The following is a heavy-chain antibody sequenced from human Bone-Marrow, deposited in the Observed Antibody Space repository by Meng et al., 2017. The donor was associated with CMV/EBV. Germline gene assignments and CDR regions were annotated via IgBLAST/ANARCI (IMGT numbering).Heavy chain of an antibody. CDR2: IGTAGDT. CDR3: AREVSNAFDI. D-gene: IGHD2-8*01. CDR1: GFTFSSYD. J-gene: IGHJ3*02. V-gene: IGHV3-13*01. Sequence: GESLKISCTASGFTFSSYDMHWVRQATGKGLEWVSAIGTAGDTYYPGSVKGRFTISRENAKNSLYLQMNSLRAGDTAVYYCAREVSNAFDIWGQGTMVTFSS.